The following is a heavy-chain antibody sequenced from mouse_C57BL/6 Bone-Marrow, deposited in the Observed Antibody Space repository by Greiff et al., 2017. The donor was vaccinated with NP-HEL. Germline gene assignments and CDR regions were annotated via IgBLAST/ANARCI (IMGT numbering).Heavy chain of an antibody. V-gene: IGHV3-1*01. J-gene: IGHJ2*01. CDR1: GYSITSGYD. CDR2: ISYSGST. Sequence: VQLQQSGPGMVKPSQSLSLTCTVTGYSITSGYDWHWIRHFPGNKLEWMGYISYSGSTNYNPSLKSRISITHDTSKNHFFLKLNSVTTEDTATYYCARELLRAPGYFDYWGQGTTLTVSS. D-gene: IGHD1-1*01. CDR3: ARELLRAPGYFDY.